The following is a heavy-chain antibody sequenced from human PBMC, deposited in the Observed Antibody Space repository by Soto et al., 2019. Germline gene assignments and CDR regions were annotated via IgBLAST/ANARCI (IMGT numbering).Heavy chain of an antibody. Sequence: RLSCAASGFTFSSYAMSWVRQAPGKGLEWVSAISGSGGSTYYADSVKGRFTISRDNSKNTLYLQMNSLRAEDTAVYYCAKVGQQWLVLFDNWFDPWGQGTRVTVS. CDR2: ISGSGGST. D-gene: IGHD6-19*01. V-gene: IGHV3-23*01. J-gene: IGHJ5*02. CDR1: GFTFSSYA. CDR3: AKVGQQWLVLFDNWFDP.